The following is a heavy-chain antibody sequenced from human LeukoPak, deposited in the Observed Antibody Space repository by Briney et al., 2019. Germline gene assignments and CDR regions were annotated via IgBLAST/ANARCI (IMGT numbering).Heavy chain of an antibody. CDR2: IYSGGST. V-gene: IGHV3-66*01. J-gene: IGHJ4*02. CDR3: ARDPYDSSGFALDY. Sequence: GGSLRLSCAASGFTVSSNYMSWVRQAPGKGLEWVSVIYSGGSTYYADSVKGRFTIPRDNSKNTLYLQMNSLRAEDTAVYYCARDPYDSSGFALDYWGQGTLVTVSS. CDR1: GFTVSSNY. D-gene: IGHD3-22*01.